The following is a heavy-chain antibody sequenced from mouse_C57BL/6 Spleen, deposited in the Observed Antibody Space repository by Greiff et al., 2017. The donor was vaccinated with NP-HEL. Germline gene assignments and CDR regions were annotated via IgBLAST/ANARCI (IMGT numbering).Heavy chain of an antibody. CDR3: ARRATMITHYFDY. V-gene: IGHV5-17*01. CDR2: ISSGSSTI. J-gene: IGHJ2*01. D-gene: IGHD2-4*01. CDR1: GFTFSDYG. Sequence: EVMLVESGGGLVKPGGSLKLSCAASGFTFSDYGMHWVRQAPEKGLEWVAYISSGSSTIYYVDTVKGRFTISRDNAKNTLFLQMTSLRSEDTAMYYCARRATMITHYFDYWGQGTTLTVSS.